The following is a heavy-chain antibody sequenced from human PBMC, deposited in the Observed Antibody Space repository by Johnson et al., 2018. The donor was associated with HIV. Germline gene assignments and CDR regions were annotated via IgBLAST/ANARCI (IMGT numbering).Heavy chain of an antibody. J-gene: IGHJ3*02. CDR1: GFTVSSNY. CDR3: AISPEYSSSWFGAFDI. CDR2: IYTGGIT. D-gene: IGHD6-13*01. V-gene: IGHV3-53*01. Sequence: VQLVESGGGLIQPGGSLRLSCAASGFTVSSNYMSWVRQAPGKGLEWVSVIYTGGITYYADSVKGRFTISRDDAKNSLYLQMNSLRAEDTAVYYCAISPEYSSSWFGAFDIWGQGTMVTVSS.